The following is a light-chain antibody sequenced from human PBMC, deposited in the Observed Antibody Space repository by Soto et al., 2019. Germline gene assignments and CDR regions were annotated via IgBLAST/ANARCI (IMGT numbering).Light chain of an antibody. CDR1: QSVSST. CDR3: QQYNNWLYT. CDR2: GAS. J-gene: IGKJ2*01. V-gene: IGKV3-15*01. Sequence: EKVMTQSPATLSVSPGERATLSCRASQSVSSTVAWYQQKPGQAPRLLISGASTRATGVPARFSGSGSGTDFSLTITSLQSEDVGVYYCQQYNNWLYTFGQGTKLEIK.